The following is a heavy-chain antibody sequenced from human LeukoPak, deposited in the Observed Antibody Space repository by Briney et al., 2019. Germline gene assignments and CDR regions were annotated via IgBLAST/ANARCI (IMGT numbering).Heavy chain of an antibody. J-gene: IGHJ6*02. CDR2: INPSGGST. D-gene: IGHD6-19*01. V-gene: IGHV1-46*01. CDR1: GYTFTSYY. Sequence: GASVKVCCKASGYTFTSYYMHWVRQAPGQGLEWMGIINPSGGSTSYAQKFQGRVTMTRDTSTSTVYMELSSLRSEDTAVYYCARDIPVAGTSYYHGMDVWGQGTTVTVSS. CDR3: ARDIPVAGTSYYHGMDV.